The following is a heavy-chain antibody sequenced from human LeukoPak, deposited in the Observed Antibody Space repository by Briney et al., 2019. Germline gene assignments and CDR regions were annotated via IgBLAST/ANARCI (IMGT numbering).Heavy chain of an antibody. Sequence: GGSLRLSCAASGFTFNSYAMNWVRQAPGKGLEWISYISRTGTTIYYADSVKGRFTISRDNAKNSLYLQMNSLRSEDPGLYFCARDLGSGDHGFPVWGQGTLFTVSS. CDR3: ARDLGSGDHGFPV. CDR2: ISRTGTTI. CDR1: GFTFNSYA. V-gene: IGHV3-48*01. J-gene: IGHJ4*02. D-gene: IGHD2-21*02.